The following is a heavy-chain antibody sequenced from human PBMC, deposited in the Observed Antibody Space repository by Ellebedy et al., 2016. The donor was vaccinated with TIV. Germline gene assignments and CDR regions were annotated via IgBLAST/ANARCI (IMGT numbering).Heavy chain of an antibody. Sequence: GESLKIPXVASGFSFSTYGMSWVRQAPGKGLEWVSSSSGSCYTTHYADSVKGRFTISRDNSRNTLFLQMNSLRAEDTAIYYCAKVRCGSLCYYAMDVWGQGTTVTVSS. V-gene: IGHV3-23*01. D-gene: IGHD1-26*01. CDR2: SSGSCYTT. J-gene: IGHJ6*02. CDR3: AKVRCGSLCYYAMDV. CDR1: GFSFSTYG.